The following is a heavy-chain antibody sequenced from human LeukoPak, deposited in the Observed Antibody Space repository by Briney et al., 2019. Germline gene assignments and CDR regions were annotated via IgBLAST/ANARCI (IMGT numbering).Heavy chain of an antibody. CDR1: GFTFSGYD. D-gene: IGHD3-10*02. J-gene: IGHJ6*04. Sequence: GGSLRLSCAASGFTFSGYDMNWVRQAPGKGLEWVSYISSSGSTIYYADSVKGRFTISRDNAKNSLYLQMNSLRAEDTAVFYCAELGITMIGGVWGKGTTVTISS. CDR3: AELGITMIGGV. V-gene: IGHV3-48*03. CDR2: ISSSGSTI.